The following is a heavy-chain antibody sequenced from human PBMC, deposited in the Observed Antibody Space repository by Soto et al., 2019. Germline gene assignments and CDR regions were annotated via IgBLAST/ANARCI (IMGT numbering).Heavy chain of an antibody. CDR2: ISYSGSS. CDR1: GGSNIRDGYY. D-gene: IGHD2-2*01. Sequence: TLSLTCTVSGGSNIRDGYYLSWIRQHPGKGLEWIAYISYSGSSYSNPSLKSRVTVSADTSKNQFSLRLTSVTAADTAVYFCARATPAGSADFWGQGTLVTVSS. CDR3: ARATPAGSADF. V-gene: IGHV4-31*03. J-gene: IGHJ4*02.